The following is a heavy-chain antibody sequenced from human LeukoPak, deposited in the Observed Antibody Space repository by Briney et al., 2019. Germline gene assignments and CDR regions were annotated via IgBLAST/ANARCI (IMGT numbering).Heavy chain of an antibody. J-gene: IGHJ4*02. Sequence: LVKVSCKASGGTFSSYAISWVRQAPGQGLEWMGGIIPIFGTANYAQKFQGRVTITADESTSTAYMELSSLRSEDTAVYYCALTASYGWLYYFDYWGQGTLVTVSS. D-gene: IGHD5-18*01. V-gene: IGHV1-69*13. CDR1: GGTFSSYA. CDR3: ALTASYGWLYYFDY. CDR2: IIPIFGTA.